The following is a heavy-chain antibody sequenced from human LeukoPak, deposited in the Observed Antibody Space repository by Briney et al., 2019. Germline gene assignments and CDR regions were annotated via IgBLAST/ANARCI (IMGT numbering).Heavy chain of an antibody. CDR1: GFTFSSYA. V-gene: IGHV3-23*01. D-gene: IGHD5-12*01. Sequence: GGSLRLSCAASGFTFSSYAMSWVRQAPGKGLEWVSAISGSGGSTYCADSVKGRFTISRDNSKNTLYLQMNSLRAEDTAVYYCAKDPEDSGYVTLYYFDYWGQGTLVTVSS. CDR2: ISGSGGST. CDR3: AKDPEDSGYVTLYYFDY. J-gene: IGHJ4*02.